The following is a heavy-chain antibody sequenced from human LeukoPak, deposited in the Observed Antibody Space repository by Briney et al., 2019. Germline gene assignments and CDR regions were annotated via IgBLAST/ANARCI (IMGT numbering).Heavy chain of an antibody. CDR3: ARSSGYGYYFDY. V-gene: IGHV3-33*01. CDR2: IWHDGSNK. Sequence: GSLRLSCAASGFTFSRSGMHWVRQAPSKGLEWVAVIWHDGSNKYYTDSVKGRFNISRDNSKNTLYLQMGSLRAEDMAVYFCARSSGYGYYFDYWGQGTLVTVSS. CDR1: GFTFSRSG. J-gene: IGHJ4*02. D-gene: IGHD3-22*01.